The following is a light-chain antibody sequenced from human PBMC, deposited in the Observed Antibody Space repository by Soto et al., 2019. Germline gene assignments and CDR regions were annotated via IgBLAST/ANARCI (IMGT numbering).Light chain of an antibody. V-gene: IGKV1-5*01. CDR2: DAS. Sequence: DIPMTQSPSTLSASVGDRVTITCRASQSISSWLAWYQQKPGKAPKLLIYDASSLESGVPSRFSGSGSGTEFTLTISSLQPDDCATYYCQQYNSYSLTFGGGTKVEIK. J-gene: IGKJ4*01. CDR1: QSISSW. CDR3: QQYNSYSLT.